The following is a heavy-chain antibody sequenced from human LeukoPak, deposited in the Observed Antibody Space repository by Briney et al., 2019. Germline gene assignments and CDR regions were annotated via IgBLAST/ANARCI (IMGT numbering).Heavy chain of an antibody. CDR3: AREVVTMVRGVSGPFDY. D-gene: IGHD3-10*01. CDR2: INPNSGGT. V-gene: IGHV1-2*02. CDR1: GYTFTGYY. J-gene: IGHJ4*02. Sequence: PSVKVSCKASGYTFTGYYMHWVRQAPGQGLEWMGWINPNSGGTNYAQKFQGRVTMTRDTYISTAYMELSRLRSDDTAVYHCAREVVTMVRGVSGPFDYWGQGTLVTVSS.